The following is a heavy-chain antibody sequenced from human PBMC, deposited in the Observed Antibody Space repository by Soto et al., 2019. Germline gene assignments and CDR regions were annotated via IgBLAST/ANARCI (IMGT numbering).Heavy chain of an antibody. CDR1: GGSISSSSYY. J-gene: IGHJ5*02. V-gene: IGHV4-39*01. Sequence: PSETLSLTCTVSGGSISSSSYYWGWIRQPPGKGLEWIGSIYYSGSTYYNPSLKSRVTISVDTSKNQFSLKLSSVTAADTAVYYCARRTTAVGGWFDPWGQGTLVTVSS. D-gene: IGHD4-17*01. CDR2: IYYSGST. CDR3: ARRTTAVGGWFDP.